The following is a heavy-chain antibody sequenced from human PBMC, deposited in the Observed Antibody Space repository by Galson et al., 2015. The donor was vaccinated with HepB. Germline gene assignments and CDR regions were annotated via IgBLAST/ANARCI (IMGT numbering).Heavy chain of an antibody. J-gene: IGHJ5*02. V-gene: IGHV1-69*13. CDR2: IIPLFGPA. Sequence: SVKVSCKASGGTFSAYSISWVRQAPGQRLEWMGGIIPLFGPANYAQRFQGRVTITADESTSTTYMELSRLGSDDTAVYYCAREVAVAGTFWFDPWGQGTLVTVSS. CDR3: AREVAVAGTFWFDP. CDR1: GGTFSAYS. D-gene: IGHD6-19*01.